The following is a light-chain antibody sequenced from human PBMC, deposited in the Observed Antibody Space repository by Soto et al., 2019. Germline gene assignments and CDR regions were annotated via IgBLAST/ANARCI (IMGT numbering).Light chain of an antibody. CDR2: ENN. Sequence: QSVLTQPPSVSEAPGQRVTISCTGSSSNIGAGYEAHWYQQVPGTAPKLLIYENNNRPSGVPDRFSGSKSGTSASLAITGLQAEHEAEYYCQCYDSSLSGYVFGTGTKPTVL. V-gene: IGLV1-40*01. J-gene: IGLJ1*01. CDR3: QCYDSSLSGYV. CDR1: SSNIGAGYE.